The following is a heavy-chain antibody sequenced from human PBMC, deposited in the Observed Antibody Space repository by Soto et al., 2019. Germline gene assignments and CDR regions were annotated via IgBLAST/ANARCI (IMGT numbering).Heavy chain of an antibody. CDR1: GFTFSSYA. CDR2: ISGSGGNT. CDR3: AKEYYYDSSGYPCPGAFDI. D-gene: IGHD3-22*01. J-gene: IGHJ3*02. V-gene: IGHV3-23*01. Sequence: PGGSLRLSSAASGFTFSSYAMSWVRQAPGNGLEWVSAISGSGGNTYYADSVKGRFTISRDNSKNTLYLQMNSLRAEDTAVYYCAKEYYYDSSGYPCPGAFDIWGQGKMVTVSS.